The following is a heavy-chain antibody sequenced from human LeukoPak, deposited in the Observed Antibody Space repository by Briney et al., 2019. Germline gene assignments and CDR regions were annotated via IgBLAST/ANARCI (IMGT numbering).Heavy chain of an antibody. CDR3: ARDLIARALVHYFDY. Sequence: GGSPRLSCAASGFTFSNYWMGWVRQAPGKGLEWVANIKRDGSEKYYVDSVKGRFTISRDNGKNLLYLQMNSLRAEDTAAYYCARDLIARALVHYFDYWGQGTLVTVSS. CDR1: GFTFSNYW. V-gene: IGHV3-7*01. CDR2: IKRDGSEK. J-gene: IGHJ4*02. D-gene: IGHD2-21*01.